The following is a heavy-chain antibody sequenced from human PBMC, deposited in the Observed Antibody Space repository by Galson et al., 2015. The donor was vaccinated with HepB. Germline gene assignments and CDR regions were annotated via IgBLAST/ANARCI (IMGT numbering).Heavy chain of an antibody. CDR3: ARGGLYPQGEDNWFDP. CDR1: GYTFTNYG. Sequence: SVKVSCKASGYTFTNYGMHWVRQAPGQRLEWMGWINAGNGDTKYSQKFQGRVTITRDTSASTAYMELSSLRSEDTAVYHCARGGLYPQGEDNWFDPWGQGTLVTVSS. J-gene: IGHJ5*02. D-gene: IGHD3-10*01. CDR2: INAGNGDT. V-gene: IGHV1-3*01.